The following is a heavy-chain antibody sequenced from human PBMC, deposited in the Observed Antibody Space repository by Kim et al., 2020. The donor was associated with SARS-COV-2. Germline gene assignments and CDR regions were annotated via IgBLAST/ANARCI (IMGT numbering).Heavy chain of an antibody. D-gene: IGHD3-16*01. J-gene: IGHJ5*02. CDR3: ARGSNTFGVINWFDP. CDR2: ISAYNGNT. CDR1: GYTFTSYG. V-gene: IGHV1-18*04. Sequence: ASVKVSCKASGYTFTSYGISWVRQAPGQGLEWMGWISAYNGNTNYAQKLQGRVTMTTDTSTSTAYMELRSLRSDDTAVYYCARGSNTFGVINWFDPWGQGTLVTVSS.